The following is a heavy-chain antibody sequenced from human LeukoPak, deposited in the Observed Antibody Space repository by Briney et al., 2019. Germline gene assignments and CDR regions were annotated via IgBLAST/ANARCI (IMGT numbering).Heavy chain of an antibody. D-gene: IGHD2-15*01. Sequence: PGGSLRLSCAASGFTVSNNYMSWVRQAPGKGLEWVALISRDGNDKYYSDSVKGRFTISRDNSKNTLFLQMNSLRAEDTAVYYCAKQGSLPWYYYGMDVWGQGTTVTVSS. J-gene: IGHJ6*02. CDR2: ISRDGNDK. CDR3: AKQGSLPWYYYGMDV. CDR1: GFTVSNNY. V-gene: IGHV3-30*18.